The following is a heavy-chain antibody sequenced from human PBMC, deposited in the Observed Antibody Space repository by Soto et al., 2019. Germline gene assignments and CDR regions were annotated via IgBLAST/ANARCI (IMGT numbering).Heavy chain of an antibody. D-gene: IGHD6-6*01. J-gene: IGHJ6*03. Sequence: APVKLSRKASGYSYTKYVITWGLQAPRQGLEWMGWISAYNGNTHYTQRLQGRVTMTTDTSTSTAYMELRGLRSDDTAVYYCAXVRQLVGYFYYYMDVWGKGTTVTVSS. CDR1: GYSYTKYV. CDR3: AXVRQLVGYFYYYMDV. V-gene: IGHV1-18*01. CDR2: ISAYNGNT.